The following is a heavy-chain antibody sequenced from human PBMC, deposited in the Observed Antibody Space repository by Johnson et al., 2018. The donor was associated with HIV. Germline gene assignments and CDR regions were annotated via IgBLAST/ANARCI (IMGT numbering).Heavy chain of an antibody. CDR2: ISGSGGST. Sequence: QVQLVESGGGVVQPGGSLRLSCAASGFTFSSYGMHWVRQAPGKGLEWVSAISGSGGSTGYADSVKGRFTISRDNAKNSLYLQMNSLRAEDTALYYCAREAPMTNDAFDIWGQGTMVTVSS. CDR1: GFTFSSYG. V-gene: IGHV3-NL1*01. J-gene: IGHJ3*02. D-gene: IGHD3-22*01. CDR3: AREAPMTNDAFDI.